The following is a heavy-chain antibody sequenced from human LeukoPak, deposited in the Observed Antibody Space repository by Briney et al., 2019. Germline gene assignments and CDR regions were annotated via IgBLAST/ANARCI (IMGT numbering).Heavy chain of an antibody. CDR2: VSGSGRST. D-gene: IGHD3-16*02. V-gene: IGHV3-23*01. CDR1: GFTFSSYA. Sequence: GGSLRLSCAASGFTFSSYAMSWVRQAPGKGLEWVSAVSGSGRSTYYADSVKGRFTISRDNSKNTLYLQMNSLRAEDTAVYYCAKHRYPEYYYYIDVWGEGTTVTVSS. J-gene: IGHJ6*03. CDR3: AKHRYPEYYYYIDV.